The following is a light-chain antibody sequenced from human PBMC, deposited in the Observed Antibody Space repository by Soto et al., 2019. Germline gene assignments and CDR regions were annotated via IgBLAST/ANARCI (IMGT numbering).Light chain of an antibody. CDR1: QGISSY. V-gene: IGKV1-9*01. CDR2: GAS. Sequence: IQLTQSPSSLSASVGDRVTITCRASQGISSYLAWYQQKPGKVPKLLIYGASTLQSGVPSRFSGSGPGTDFTLTISSLQPEDFATYSCQQLTHYPTFGGGTKVDIK. CDR3: QQLTHYPT. J-gene: IGKJ4*01.